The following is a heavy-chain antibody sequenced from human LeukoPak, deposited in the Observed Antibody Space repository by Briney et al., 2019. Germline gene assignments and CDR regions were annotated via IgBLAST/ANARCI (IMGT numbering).Heavy chain of an antibody. CDR2: INHSGST. CDR3: ARRREWLLHQVYYFDY. CDR1: GGSFSGYY. V-gene: IGHV4-34*01. D-gene: IGHD2-2*02. J-gene: IGHJ4*01. Sequence: SETLSLTCAVYGGSFSGYYWSWIRQPPGKGLEWIGEINHSGSTNYNPSLKSRVTISVDTSKNQFSLKLSSVTAADTAVYYCARRREWLLHQVYYFDYWGHGTLVTVSS.